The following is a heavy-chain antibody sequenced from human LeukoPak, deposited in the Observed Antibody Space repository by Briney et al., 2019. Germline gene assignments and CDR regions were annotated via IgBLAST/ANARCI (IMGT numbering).Heavy chain of an antibody. V-gene: IGHV3-11*01. J-gene: IGHJ4*02. D-gene: IGHD2-21*01. CDR3: ARVRRGGDSRYFDY. Sequence: PGGSLRLSCAASGFTFSDYYMSWIRQAPGKGLDLVSYISNTGSPIYYADSVKGRFSISRDNAKNSLLLQMNSLRAEDTAVYYCARVRRGGDSRYFDYWGQGTLVTVSS. CDR2: ISNTGSPI. CDR1: GFTFSDYY.